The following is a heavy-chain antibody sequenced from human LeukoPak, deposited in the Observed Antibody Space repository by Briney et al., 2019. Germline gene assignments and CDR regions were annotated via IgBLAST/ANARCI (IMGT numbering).Heavy chain of an antibody. CDR1: GYSFTSYW. Sequence: GESLKISCKGSGYSFTSYWIGWVRQMPGKGLEWMGIIYPGDSDTRYSPSFQGQVTISADKSISTAYLQWSSLKASDTAMYYCARQVRYYDSSGYGTNDYWGQGILVTVSS. J-gene: IGHJ4*02. D-gene: IGHD3-22*01. CDR2: IYPGDSDT. CDR3: ARQVRYYDSSGYGTNDY. V-gene: IGHV5-51*01.